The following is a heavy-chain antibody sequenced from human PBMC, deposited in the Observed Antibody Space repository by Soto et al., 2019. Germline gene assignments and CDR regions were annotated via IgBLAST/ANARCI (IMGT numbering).Heavy chain of an antibody. CDR3: AKGTTSRGYRAAAGTQYSYYYYGMDV. V-gene: IGHV3-23*01. CDR1: GFTFSSYA. Sequence: EVQLLESGGGLVQPGGSLRLSCAASGFTFSSYAMSWVRQAPGKGLEWVSAISGSGGSTYYADSVKGRFTISRDNSKNTLYLQMNSLRAEDTAVYYCAKGTTSRGYRAAAGTQYSYYYYGMDVWGQGTTVTVSS. D-gene: IGHD6-13*01. J-gene: IGHJ6*02. CDR2: ISGSGGST.